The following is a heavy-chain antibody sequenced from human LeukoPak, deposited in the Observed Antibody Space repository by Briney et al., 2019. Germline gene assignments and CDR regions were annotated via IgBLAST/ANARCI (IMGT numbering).Heavy chain of an antibody. CDR2: IYYSGST. CDR3: ARARGPTGGTFSASWFDP. Sequence: PSETLSLTCTVSGGSISSYYWSWIRQPPGKGLEWIGYIYYSGSTNYNPSLKSRVTISVDTSKNQFSLKLSSVTAADTAVYYCARARGPTGGTFSASWFDPWGQGTLVTVSS. CDR1: GGSISSYY. J-gene: IGHJ5*02. V-gene: IGHV4-59*01. D-gene: IGHD2-8*02.